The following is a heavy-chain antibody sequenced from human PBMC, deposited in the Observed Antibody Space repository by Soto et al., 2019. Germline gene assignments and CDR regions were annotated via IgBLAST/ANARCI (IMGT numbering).Heavy chain of an antibody. J-gene: IGHJ5*02. CDR3: TRAPEWDDYDILTGNNWFDP. Sequence: GGSLRLSCTASGFTFGDYAMSWFRQAPGKGLEWVGFIRSKAYGGTTEYAASVKGRFTISRDDSKSIAYLQMNSLKTEDTAVYYCTRAPEWDDYDILTGNNWFDPWGQGT. V-gene: IGHV3-49*03. CDR2: IRSKAYGGTT. D-gene: IGHD3-9*01. CDR1: GFTFGDYA.